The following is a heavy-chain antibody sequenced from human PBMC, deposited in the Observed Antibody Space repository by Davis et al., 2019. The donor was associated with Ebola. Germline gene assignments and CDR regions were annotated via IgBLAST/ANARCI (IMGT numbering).Heavy chain of an antibody. CDR2: IRWDGRST. Sequence: GGSLRLSCAASGFIFRNYVMSWVRQAPGKGLEWVSLIRWDGRSTAYADSVRDRFSISRDNSRNFLYLQMNGLRAEDTALYYCTAYDSTFRNYWGQGTPVTVSS. CDR1: GFIFRNYV. CDR3: TAYDSTFRNY. D-gene: IGHD3-22*01. J-gene: IGHJ4*02. V-gene: IGHV3-43D*03.